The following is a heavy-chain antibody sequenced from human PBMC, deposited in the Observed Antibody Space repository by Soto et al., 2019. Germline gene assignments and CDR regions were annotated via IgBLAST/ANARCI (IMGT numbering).Heavy chain of an antibody. Sequence: ASVKVSCKASGYTFTSYGISWVRQAPGQGLEWMGWISAYNGNTNYAQKLQGRVTMTTDTSTSTAYMELRSLRSDDTAVYYCARDLGPSHYDSSGYYNFDYWGQGTLVTVSS. CDR2: ISAYNGNT. V-gene: IGHV1-18*04. CDR3: ARDLGPSHYDSSGYYNFDY. CDR1: GYTFTSYG. J-gene: IGHJ4*02. D-gene: IGHD3-22*01.